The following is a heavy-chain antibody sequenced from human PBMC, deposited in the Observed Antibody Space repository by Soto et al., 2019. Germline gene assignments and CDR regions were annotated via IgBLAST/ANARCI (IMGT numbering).Heavy chain of an antibody. CDR3: ARQAYCSGGSCYYRGYYFDY. D-gene: IGHD2-15*01. J-gene: IGHJ4*02. Sequence: GGSLRLSCAASGFTFSSYWMSWVRQAPGKGLEWVANIEQDGSEKYYVDSVKGRFTISRDNAKNSLYLQMNSLRAEDTAVYYCARQAYCSGGSCYYRGYYFDYWGQGTLVTVSS. CDR1: GFTFSSYW. V-gene: IGHV3-7*05. CDR2: IEQDGSEK.